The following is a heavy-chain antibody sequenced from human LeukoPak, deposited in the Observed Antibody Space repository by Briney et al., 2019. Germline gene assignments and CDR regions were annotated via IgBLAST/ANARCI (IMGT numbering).Heavy chain of an antibody. V-gene: IGHV1-46*01. Sequence: ASVKVSCTASGYTFTEYYLHWVRQAPGQGLEWMGIINPSGGSTSYAQKFQGRVTMTRDTSTSTIYMELSSLRSEDTAVYYCARDKTDSSTYSWFDPWGQGTLVTVSS. CDR1: GYTFTEYY. D-gene: IGHD6-13*01. CDR3: ARDKTDSSTYSWFDP. J-gene: IGHJ5*02. CDR2: INPSGGST.